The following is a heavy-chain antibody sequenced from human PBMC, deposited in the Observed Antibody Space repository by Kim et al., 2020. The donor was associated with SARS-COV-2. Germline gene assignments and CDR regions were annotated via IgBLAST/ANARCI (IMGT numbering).Heavy chain of an antibody. Sequence: SETLSLTCTVSGGSISSYYWSWIRQPPGKGLEWIGYIYYSGSTNYNPSLKSRVTISVDTSKNQFSLKLSSVTAADTAVYYCARDLVVPAARPPLYYYYMDVWGKGTTVTVSS. CDR1: GGSISSYY. V-gene: IGHV4-59*08. CDR3: ARDLVVPAARPPLYYYYMDV. D-gene: IGHD2-2*01. CDR2: IYYSGST. J-gene: IGHJ6*03.